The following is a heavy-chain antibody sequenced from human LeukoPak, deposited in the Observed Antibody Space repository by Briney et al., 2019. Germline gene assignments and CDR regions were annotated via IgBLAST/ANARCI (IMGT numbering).Heavy chain of an antibody. CDR1: GFTFSDYS. CDR2: ISRRSRHV. V-gene: IGHV3-21*01. CDR3: VRDLMGSGATTAYLHH. D-gene: IGHD4/OR15-4a*01. Sequence: GGSLRLSCTASGFTFSDYSMNWVRQAPGKGLEWVSSISRRSRHVYYAGSVEGRFTISRDNAKNSLYLQMNSLRAEDMAVYFCVRDLMGSGATTAYLHHWGQGTLVTVSS. J-gene: IGHJ1*01.